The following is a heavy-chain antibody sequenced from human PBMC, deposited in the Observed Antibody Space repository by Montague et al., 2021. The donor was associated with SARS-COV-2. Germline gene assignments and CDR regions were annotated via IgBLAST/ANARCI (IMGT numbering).Heavy chain of an antibody. CDR2: ISHDEVLT. CDR3: AKRAADKDYGGSGPIGD. J-gene: IGHJ4*02. V-gene: IGHV3-30*18. D-gene: IGHD4-23*01. Sequence: SLILSCAASGFTFTKYGMHWVRQAPVKGLEWMAIISHDEVLTYYXDSVQGRFTISRDNSKNTLYLQMNSLRPEDTAVYYCAKRAADKDYGGSGPIGDWGQGTLVTVSS. CDR1: GFTFTKYG.